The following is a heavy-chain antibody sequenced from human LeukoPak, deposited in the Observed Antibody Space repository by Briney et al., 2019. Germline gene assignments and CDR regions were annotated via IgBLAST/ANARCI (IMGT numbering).Heavy chain of an antibody. J-gene: IGHJ4*02. CDR3: ARGSVDIVATTRSYGGPPPKKGFDY. CDR2: ISAYNGNT. Sequence: GASVKVSCKSSGYPFTDYYVHWVRQAPGQGLEWMGWISAYNGNTNYAQKLQGRVTMTTDTSTSTAYMELRSLRSDDTAVYYCARGSVDIVATTRSYGGPPPKKGFDYWGQGTLVTVSS. V-gene: IGHV1-18*04. D-gene: IGHD5-12*01. CDR1: GYPFTDYY.